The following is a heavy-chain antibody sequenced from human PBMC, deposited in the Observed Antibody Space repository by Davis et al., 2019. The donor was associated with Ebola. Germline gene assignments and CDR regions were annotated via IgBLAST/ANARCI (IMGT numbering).Heavy chain of an antibody. V-gene: IGHV3-7*01. Sequence: PGGSLRLSCAASGFTFSNYWMNWARQAPGKGLEWVANVNYDGSKAYFADSVKGRFTVSRDNTKNSLYLQMNDLKAEDSAVYYCGSGYDSGLWGQGTQVTVSS. CDR2: VNYDGSKA. CDR1: GFTFSNYW. J-gene: IGHJ4*02. D-gene: IGHD5-12*01. CDR3: GSGYDSGL.